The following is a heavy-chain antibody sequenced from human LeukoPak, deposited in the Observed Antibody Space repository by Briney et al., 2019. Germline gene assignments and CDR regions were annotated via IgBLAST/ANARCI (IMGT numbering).Heavy chain of an antibody. CDR3: AREQWLANNWFDP. J-gene: IGHJ5*02. Sequence: PSETLSLTCAVYGGSFSGYYWSWIRQPPGKGLEWIGEINHSGSTNYNPSLKSRVTISVDTSKNQFSLKLSSVTAADTAVYYCAREQWLANNWFDPWGQGTLVTVSS. V-gene: IGHV4-34*01. CDR1: GGSFSGYY. CDR2: INHSGST. D-gene: IGHD6-19*01.